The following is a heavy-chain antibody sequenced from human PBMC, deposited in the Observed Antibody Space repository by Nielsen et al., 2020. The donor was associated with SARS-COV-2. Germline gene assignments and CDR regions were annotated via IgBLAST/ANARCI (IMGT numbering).Heavy chain of an antibody. D-gene: IGHD4-17*01. CDR1: GFTFDDYA. J-gene: IGHJ4*02. CDR2: ISWNSGSI. V-gene: IGHV3-9*01. CDR3: AKLTSAYENFDY. Sequence: SLKISCAASGFTFDDYAMHWVRQAPGKGLEWVSGISWNSGSIGYADPVKGRFTISRDNAKNSLYLQMNSLRAEDTALYYCAKLTSAYENFDYWGQGTLVTVSS.